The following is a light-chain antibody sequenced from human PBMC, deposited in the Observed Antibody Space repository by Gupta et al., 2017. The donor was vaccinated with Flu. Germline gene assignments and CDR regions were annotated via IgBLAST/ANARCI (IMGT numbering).Light chain of an antibody. V-gene: IGLV2-14*01. CDR2: EVS. CDR3: SSYTSSSTPYV. CDR1: SSDVGGYNY. Sequence: QSALTPPASGSGSPGQPTTIPCTGTSSDVGGYNYVSWYQQHPGKAPKLMIYEVSNRPSGVSNRFSGSKSGNTASLTISGLQAEDEADYYCSSYTSSSTPYVFGTGTKVTVL. J-gene: IGLJ1*01.